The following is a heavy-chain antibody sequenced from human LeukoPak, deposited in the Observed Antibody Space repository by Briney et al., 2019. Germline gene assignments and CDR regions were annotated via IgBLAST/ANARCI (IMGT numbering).Heavy chain of an antibody. D-gene: IGHD1-26*01. CDR2: TRYDGSNK. CDR3: AKGHGWEASYCYYYMDV. V-gene: IGHV3-30*02. Sequence: GGSLRLSCAASGFTFSSYGMYWVRQAPGKGLEWVAFTRYDGSNKYYADSVKGRFTISRDNSKNTPYLKMNSLRAEDTAVYYCAKGHGWEASYCYYYMDVWGKGTTVTISS. J-gene: IGHJ6*03. CDR1: GFTFSSYG.